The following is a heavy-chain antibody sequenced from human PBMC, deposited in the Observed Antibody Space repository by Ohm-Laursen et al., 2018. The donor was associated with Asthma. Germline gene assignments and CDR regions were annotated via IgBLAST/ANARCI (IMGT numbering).Heavy chain of an antibody. Sequence: SLRLSCAASGFIFDDYAMHWVRQVPGKGLEWVPGISWNSGTIVQADSVKGRFTISRDNAKNSLYLQMNSLRAEDTALYYCARDSQAMVTTEGLYFGMDVWGQGTTVTVSS. V-gene: IGHV3-9*01. CDR3: ARDSQAMVTTEGLYFGMDV. J-gene: IGHJ6*02. CDR1: GFIFDDYA. D-gene: IGHD4-17*01. CDR2: ISWNSGTI.